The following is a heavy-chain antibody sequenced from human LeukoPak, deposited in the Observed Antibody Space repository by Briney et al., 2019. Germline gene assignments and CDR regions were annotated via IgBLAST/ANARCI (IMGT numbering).Heavy chain of an antibody. J-gene: IGHJ5*02. V-gene: IGHV3-23*01. Sequence: HPGGSLRLSCAASGFTFSSYAMSWVRQAPGKGLEWVSAISGSGGSTYYADSVKGRFTISRDNSKNTLYLQMNSLRAEDTAVYYCAKGTVYDILTGYYNWFDPWGQGILVTVSS. CDR1: GFTFSSYA. CDR2: ISGSGGST. D-gene: IGHD3-9*01. CDR3: AKGTVYDILTGYYNWFDP.